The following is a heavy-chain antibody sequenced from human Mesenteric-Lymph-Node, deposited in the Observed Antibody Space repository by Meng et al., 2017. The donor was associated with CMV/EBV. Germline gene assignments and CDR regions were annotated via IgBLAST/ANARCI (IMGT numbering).Heavy chain of an antibody. CDR1: GVEGSDNY. D-gene: IGHD6-19*01. J-gene: IGHJ4*02. CDR3: ARDRYTSGWWSFDY. CDR2: IYSAGST. Sequence: ASGVEGSDNYMHWVSQAPGKGLEWVSVIYSAGSTYYADSVKGRFTISRDTSKNTLYLQMNSLRTEDTAVYYCARDRYTSGWWSFDYWGQGTLVTVSS. V-gene: IGHV3-53*01.